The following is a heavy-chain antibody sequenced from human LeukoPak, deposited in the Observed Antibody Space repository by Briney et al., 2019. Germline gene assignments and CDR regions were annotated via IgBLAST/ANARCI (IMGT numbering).Heavy chain of an antibody. Sequence: GRSLRLSCAASGFTVSNYEMNWVRQAPAKGLEWVSYISSSGSTKYYADSVKGRFTISRNNAKNSLYLQMNSLRAEDTALYYCARDYFGSPSALDYWGQGTLVTVSS. D-gene: IGHD1-26*01. CDR1: GFTVSNYE. CDR3: ARDYFGSPSALDY. V-gene: IGHV3-48*03. CDR2: ISSSGSTK. J-gene: IGHJ4*02.